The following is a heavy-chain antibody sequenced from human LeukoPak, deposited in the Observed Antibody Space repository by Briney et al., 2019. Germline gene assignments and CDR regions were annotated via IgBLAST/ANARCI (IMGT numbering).Heavy chain of an antibody. CDR1: GFTFSSYE. CDR3: ARDPIFNRGKYYFDY. V-gene: IGHV3-48*03. CDR2: ISRSGSTI. Sequence: PGGSLRLSCAASGFTFSSYEMNWVRQAPGKGLELVSYISRSGSTIYYADSVKGRFTISRDNAKNSLYLQMNSLRAEDTAVYYCARDPIFNRGKYYFDYWGQGTLATVSS. D-gene: IGHD3-3*02. J-gene: IGHJ4*02.